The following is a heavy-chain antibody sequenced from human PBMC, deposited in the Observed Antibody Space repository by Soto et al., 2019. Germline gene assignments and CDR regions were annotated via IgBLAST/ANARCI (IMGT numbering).Heavy chain of an antibody. Sequence: QLQLQQSGPGLVKPSETLSLTCTVSGVSISNPYYYWGWIRQTPGKGLEWIGSIHYSGSTFYNPSLRSRVTLSLDTSRNQFSLWRTSVSVADTAVYDCARRQSTDTVQAPAAIYADDGFDFWGQGTMVTVSS. CDR1: GVSISNPYYY. V-gene: IGHV4-39*01. D-gene: IGHD2-2*01. J-gene: IGHJ3*01. CDR3: ARRQSTDTVQAPAAIYADDGFDF. CDR2: IHYSGST.